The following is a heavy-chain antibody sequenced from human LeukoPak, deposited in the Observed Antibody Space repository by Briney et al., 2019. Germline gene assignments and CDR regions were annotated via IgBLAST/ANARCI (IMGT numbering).Heavy chain of an antibody. D-gene: IGHD3-3*01. J-gene: IGHJ4*02. V-gene: IGHV1-24*01. CDR2: FDPEDGET. CDR1: GYTLTELS. Sequence: ASVKVSCKVSGYTLTELSMHWVRQAPGKGLEWMGGFDPEDGETIYAQKFQGRVTITADESTSTAYMELSSLRSEDTAVYYCARCQRILEWFPFDYWGQGTLVTVSS. CDR3: ARCQRILEWFPFDY.